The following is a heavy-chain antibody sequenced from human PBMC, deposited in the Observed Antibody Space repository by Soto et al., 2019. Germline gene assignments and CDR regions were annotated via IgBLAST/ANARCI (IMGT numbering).Heavy chain of an antibody. J-gene: IGHJ4*02. V-gene: IGHV1-18*01. Sequence: GVSVKVSCKASGYTFTSYDINWVRQATGQGLEWMGWISAYNGNTNYAQKLQGRVTMTTDTSTSTAYMELRSLRSDDTAVYYCARGLGYCSSTSCYDFDYWGQGTLVTVSS. CDR1: GYTFTSYD. D-gene: IGHD2-2*01. CDR2: ISAYNGNT. CDR3: ARGLGYCSSTSCYDFDY.